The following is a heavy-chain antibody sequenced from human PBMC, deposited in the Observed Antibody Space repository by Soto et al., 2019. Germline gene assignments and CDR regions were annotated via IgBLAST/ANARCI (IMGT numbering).Heavy chain of an antibody. CDR2: ISYDGGNK. D-gene: IGHD4-17*01. CDR1: GFTFSSYA. V-gene: IGHV3-30-3*01. CDR3: PRGLTPFHDYGDYRAEPFDY. Sequence: GGSLILSCAASGFTFSSYAIHWVRQAPGRGLEWVAVISYDGGNKYYADSVKGRFTISRDNSKNTLYLQMNSLRAEDTAVYYCPRGLTPFHDYGDYRAEPFDYWGQGTLVTVSS. J-gene: IGHJ4*02.